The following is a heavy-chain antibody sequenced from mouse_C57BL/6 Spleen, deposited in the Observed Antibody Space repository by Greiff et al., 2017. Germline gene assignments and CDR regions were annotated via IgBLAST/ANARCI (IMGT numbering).Heavy chain of an antibody. Sequence: EVQLVESGGGLVQSGRSLRLSCATSGFTFSDFYMEWVRQAPGKGLEWIAASRNKANDYTTEYSASVKGRFIVSRDTSQSILYLQMNALRAEDTAIYYCARVSLDAMDYWGQGTSVTVSS. J-gene: IGHJ4*01. V-gene: IGHV7-1*01. CDR3: ARVSLDAMDY. CDR2: SRNKANDYTT. CDR1: GFTFSDFY.